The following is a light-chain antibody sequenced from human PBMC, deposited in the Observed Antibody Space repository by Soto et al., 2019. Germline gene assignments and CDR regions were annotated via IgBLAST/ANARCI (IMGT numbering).Light chain of an antibody. V-gene: IGLV2-14*01. CDR1: SSDVGGYNY. Sequence: QSALTQPASVSGSPGQSITISCTGTSSDVGGYNYVSWYQQHPGKAPKLMIYDVSNRASGVSNRFSGSKSGNTASLTISGLQAEDEADYYCSSYTSSSNAVFGGGTQLTVL. CDR2: DVS. J-gene: IGLJ7*01. CDR3: SSYTSSSNAV.